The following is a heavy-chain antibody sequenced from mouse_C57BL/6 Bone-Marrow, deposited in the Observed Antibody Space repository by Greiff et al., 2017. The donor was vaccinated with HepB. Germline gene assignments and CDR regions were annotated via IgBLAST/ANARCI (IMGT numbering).Heavy chain of an antibody. J-gene: IGHJ3*01. CDR1: GYTFTSYW. D-gene: IGHD2-10*02. V-gene: IGHV1-64*01. Sequence: VQLQQPGAELVKPGASVKLSCKASGYTFTSYWMHWVKQRPGQGLEWIGMIHPNSGSTNYNEKFKSKATLTVDKSSSTAYMQLSSLTSEDSAVYYCARERYGNYEAWFAYWGQGTLVTVSA. CDR3: ARERYGNYEAWFAY. CDR2: IHPNSGST.